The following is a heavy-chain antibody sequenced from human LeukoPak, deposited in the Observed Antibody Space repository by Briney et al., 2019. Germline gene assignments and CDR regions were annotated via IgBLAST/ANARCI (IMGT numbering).Heavy chain of an antibody. CDR3: ARAAGDLQLWLSYSDY. CDR1: GYTFTSYA. D-gene: IGHD5-18*01. V-gene: IGHV1-3*01. CDR2: INAGNGNT. J-gene: IGHJ4*02. Sequence: ASVKVSCKASGYTFTSYAMHWVRQAPGQRLEWMGWINAGNGNTKYSQKFQGRVTITRDTSASTAYMELSSLRSEDTAVYYCARAAGDLQLWLSYSDYWGQGTLVTVSS.